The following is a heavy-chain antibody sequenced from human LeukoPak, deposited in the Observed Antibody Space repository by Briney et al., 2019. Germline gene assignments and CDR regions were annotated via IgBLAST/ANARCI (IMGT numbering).Heavy chain of an antibody. CDR1: GFTFSSYG. CDR2: ISYDVSNK. V-gene: IGHV3-30*18. Sequence: AGSLRLSCAASGFTFSSYGMHWVRQAPGKGLEWVAVISYDVSNKYYADSVKGRFTISRDNSKNTLYLQMNTLRAEDTAVYYCAKGSSWTDVFDYWGQGTLVTVSS. J-gene: IGHJ4*02. CDR3: AKGSSWTDVFDY. D-gene: IGHD6-13*01.